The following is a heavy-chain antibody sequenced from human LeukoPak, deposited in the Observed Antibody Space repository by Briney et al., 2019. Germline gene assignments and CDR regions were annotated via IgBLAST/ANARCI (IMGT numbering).Heavy chain of an antibody. D-gene: IGHD3-10*01. V-gene: IGHV1-18*04. Sequence: GASVKVSCKASGYTFTSYGISWVRQAPGQGLEWMGWINAGNGNTKYSQRFQGRVTITRDTSASTAYMELSSLRSEDTAVYYCARAPHGVPYYYGSGSYRFDYWGQGTLVTVSS. CDR2: INAGNGNT. J-gene: IGHJ4*02. CDR3: ARAPHGVPYYYGSGSYRFDY. CDR1: GYTFTSYG.